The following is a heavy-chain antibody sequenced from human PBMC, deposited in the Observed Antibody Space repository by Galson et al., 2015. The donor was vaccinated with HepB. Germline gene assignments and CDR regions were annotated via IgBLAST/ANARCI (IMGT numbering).Heavy chain of an antibody. V-gene: IGHV3-30-3*01. D-gene: IGHD2-2*01. J-gene: IGHJ4*02. CDR2: ISYDGSNK. CDR3: ARDHEDIVVVPAASFDY. CDR1: GFTFSSYA. Sequence: SLRLSCAASGFTFSSYAMHWVRQAPGKGLEWVAVISYDGSNKYYADSVKGRFTISRDNSKNTLYLQMNSLRAEDTAVYYCARDHEDIVVVPAASFDYWGQGTLVTVSS.